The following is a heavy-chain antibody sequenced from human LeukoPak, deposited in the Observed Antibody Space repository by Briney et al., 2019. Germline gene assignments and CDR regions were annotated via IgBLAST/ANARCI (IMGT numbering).Heavy chain of an antibody. V-gene: IGHV1-69*04. Sequence: SVKVSCKTSGGTFSTSAITWVRQAPGHGLEWMGRIIPVLNITTYAQRFQGRVTITADTSTSTVYMELSSLRSEETAVYYCARDQGLTAPPPYGLDVWGQGTTVIVSS. CDR3: ARDQGLTAPPPYGLDV. D-gene: IGHD5-18*01. J-gene: IGHJ6*02. CDR2: IIPVLNIT. CDR1: GGTFSTSA.